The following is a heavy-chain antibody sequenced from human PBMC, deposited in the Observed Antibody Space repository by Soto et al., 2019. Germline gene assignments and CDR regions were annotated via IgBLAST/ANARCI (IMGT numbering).Heavy chain of an antibody. V-gene: IGHV4-34*01. CDR2: ISHSGST. D-gene: IGHD3-10*01. J-gene: IGHJ3*02. CDR1: GGSFSGYY. CDR3: ARAYFGSGSPFDI. Sequence: NPSETLSLTCSIYGGSFSGYYCSWIRQPPGKVLEWIGEISHSGSTSYNPSLSSRVTISVDTSKNQLSLNLTSVTAADTALYYCARAYFGSGSPFDIWGQGTMVTVSS.